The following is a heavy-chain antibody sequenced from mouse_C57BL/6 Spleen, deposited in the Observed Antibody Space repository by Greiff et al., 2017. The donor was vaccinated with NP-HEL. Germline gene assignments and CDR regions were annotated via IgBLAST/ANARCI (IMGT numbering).Heavy chain of an antibody. J-gene: IGHJ4*01. CDR2: IDPSDSYT. V-gene: IGHV1-59*01. CDR1: GYTFTSYW. Sequence: QVQLQQPGAELVRPGTSVKLSCKASGYTFTSYWMHWVKQRPGQGLEWIGVIDPSDSYTNYNQKFKGKATLTVDTSSSTAYMQLSSLTSEDSAVYYCASHDYDRNAMDYWGQGTSVTVSS. D-gene: IGHD2-4*01. CDR3: ASHDYDRNAMDY.